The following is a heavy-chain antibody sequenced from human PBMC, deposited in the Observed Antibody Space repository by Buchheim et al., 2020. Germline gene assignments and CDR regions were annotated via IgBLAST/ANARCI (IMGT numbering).Heavy chain of an antibody. CDR3: VRGGMATFPRGYDP. CDR2: ISGSGGGT. CDR1: GFTFSSYA. V-gene: IGHV3-23*01. J-gene: IGHJ5*02. D-gene: IGHD1-1*01. Sequence: EVQLLDSGGGLVQPGGSLRLSCAASGFTFSSYAMSWVRQAPGKGLEWVSAISGSGGGTYYADSVKGRFTISRDNSQNTLYLQMSSLRAEDTAVYYCVRGGMATFPRGYDPWGQGTL.